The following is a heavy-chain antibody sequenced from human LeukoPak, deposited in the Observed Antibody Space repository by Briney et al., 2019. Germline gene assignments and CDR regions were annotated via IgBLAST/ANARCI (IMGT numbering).Heavy chain of an antibody. Sequence: GGSLRLSCAASGFTFNSYAFHWVRQAPGKGPQWVAVIAFDGTNTHYADSVKGRFTISRDNSKNTLYLQMNSLRPEDTAIYFCARARGALSYWGQGTLITVSS. CDR2: IAFDGTNT. V-gene: IGHV3-30*14. D-gene: IGHD1-26*01. J-gene: IGHJ4*02. CDR1: GFTFNSYA. CDR3: ARARGALSY.